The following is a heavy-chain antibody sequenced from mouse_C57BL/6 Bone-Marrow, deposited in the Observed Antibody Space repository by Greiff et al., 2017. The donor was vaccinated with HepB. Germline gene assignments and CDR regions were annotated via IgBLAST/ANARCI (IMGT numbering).Heavy chain of an antibody. CDR2: SRNKANDYTT. D-gene: IGHD2-5*01. V-gene: IGHV7-1*01. J-gene: IGHJ4*01. Sequence: EVKLVESGGGLVQSGRSLRLSCATSGFTFSDFYMEWVRQAPGKGLEWIAASRNKANDYTTEYSASVKGRFIVSRDTSQSILYRQMNALRAEDTAIYYCARAYSNYEAAMDYWGQGTSVTVSS. CDR1: GFTFSDFY. CDR3: ARAYSNYEAAMDY.